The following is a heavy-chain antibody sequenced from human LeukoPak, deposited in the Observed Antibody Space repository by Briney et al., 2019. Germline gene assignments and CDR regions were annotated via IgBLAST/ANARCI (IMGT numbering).Heavy chain of an antibody. CDR2: IKQDGSEK. CDR3: ARGNYCTNGVCFGLDY. D-gene: IGHD2-8*01. CDR1: GFTFSSYW. J-gene: IGHJ4*02. V-gene: IGHV3-7*01. Sequence: GGSLRLSCAASGFTFSSYWMSWVRQAPGKGLEWVANIKQDGSEKYYVDSVKGRFTISRDNAKNSLYLQMNSLRAEDTAVYYCARGNYCTNGVCFGLDYWGQGTLVTVSS.